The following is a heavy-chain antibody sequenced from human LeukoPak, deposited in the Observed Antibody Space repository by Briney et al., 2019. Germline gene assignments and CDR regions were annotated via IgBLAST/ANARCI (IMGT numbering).Heavy chain of an antibody. D-gene: IGHD3-22*01. Sequence: PSETLSLTCTVSGGSISSGGYYWSWIRQHPGKGLEWIGYIYYSGSTYYNPSLKSRVTISVDTSKNQFSLKLGSVTAADTAVYYCARDDSSGYYFSFDPWGQGTLVTVSS. V-gene: IGHV4-31*03. CDR1: GGSISSGGYY. CDR3: ARDDSSGYYFSFDP. CDR2: IYYSGST. J-gene: IGHJ5*02.